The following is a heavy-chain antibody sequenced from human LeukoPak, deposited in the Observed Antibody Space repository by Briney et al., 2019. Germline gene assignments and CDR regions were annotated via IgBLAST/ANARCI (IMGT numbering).Heavy chain of an antibody. CDR2: MNPNSGNT. D-gene: IGHD1-14*01. CDR3: ARDRARYDREPDY. J-gene: IGHJ4*02. CDR1: GYTFTSYD. Sequence: ASVKVSCKASGYTFTSYDINWVRQATGQGLEWMGWMNPNSGNTGYAQKFQGRVTITRNTSISTAYMELSSLRSDDTAVYYCARDRARYDREPDYWGQGTLVTVSS. V-gene: IGHV1-8*03.